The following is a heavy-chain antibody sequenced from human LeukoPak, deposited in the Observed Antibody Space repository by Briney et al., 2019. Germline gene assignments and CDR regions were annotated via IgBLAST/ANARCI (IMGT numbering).Heavy chain of an antibody. CDR3: AKVGTVPAPFDY. J-gene: IGHJ4*02. Sequence: GGSLRLSCAASGFTFNTYNMNWVRQAPGKGLEWVSSITSSSTYIYYADSVKGRFTISRDNAKNSLYLQMNSLRAEDTALYYCAKVGTVPAPFDYWGQGALVTVSS. CDR1: GFTFNTYN. CDR2: ITSSSTYI. V-gene: IGHV3-21*04. D-gene: IGHD2-2*01.